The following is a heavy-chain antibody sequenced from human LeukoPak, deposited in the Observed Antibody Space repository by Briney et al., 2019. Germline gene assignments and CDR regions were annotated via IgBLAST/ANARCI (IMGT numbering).Heavy chain of an antibody. CDR3: ARAQVVCGGDCYSDAFDI. D-gene: IGHD2-21*02. CDR1: SDSISGYY. J-gene: IGHJ3*02. Sequence: PSETLSLTCTVSSDSISGYYWSWIRQPPGKGLEWIGYIYYSGSTNYNPSLKSRVTISVDTSKNQFSLKLSSVTAADTAVYYCARAQVVCGGDCYSDAFDIWGQGTMVTVSS. CDR2: IYYSGST. V-gene: IGHV4-59*01.